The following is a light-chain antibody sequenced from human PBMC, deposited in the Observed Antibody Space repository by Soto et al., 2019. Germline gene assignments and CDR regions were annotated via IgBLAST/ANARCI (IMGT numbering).Light chain of an antibody. CDR1: QIIGSS. CDR3: QQTYSTPRT. Sequence: DVQMTLSPSTLSASVGGRVTITCRASQIIGSSLAWYQQKPGKAPKLLIYAASSLQSGVPSWFSGSGSGTDFTLTINSLQPEDFATYYCQQTYSTPRTFGQGTKVDIK. V-gene: IGKV1-39*01. J-gene: IGKJ1*01. CDR2: AAS.